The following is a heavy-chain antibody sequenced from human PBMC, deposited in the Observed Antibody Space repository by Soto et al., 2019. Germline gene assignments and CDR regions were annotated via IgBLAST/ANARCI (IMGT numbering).Heavy chain of an antibody. Sequence: EVQLVESGGGLVQPGRSLRLSCAAFGFTFSDHYMDWVRQAPGKGLEWVGRIRNKANSYTKEYAASVKGRFTISRDDSKNSLFLQMNSLKTEDTAVYYCSRAGILTTPYYFDYWGQGTLVTVSS. CDR2: IRNKANSYTK. CDR3: SRAGILTTPYYFDY. J-gene: IGHJ4*01. V-gene: IGHV3-72*01. D-gene: IGHD4-4*01. CDR1: GFTFSDHY.